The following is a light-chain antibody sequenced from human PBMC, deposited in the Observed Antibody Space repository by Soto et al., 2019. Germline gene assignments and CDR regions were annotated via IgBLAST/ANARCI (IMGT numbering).Light chain of an antibody. CDR3: HQRQSWPRT. Sequence: EIVMTQSPATLSVSPGERATLSCRASQSVSRKLAWYQQTRGQAPRLLIYGASTRATGVPDRFSGSGSGTDFTLTISDVQPEDFALYYCHQRQSWPRTFGQGTKVDIK. CDR1: QSVSRK. J-gene: IGKJ1*01. V-gene: IGKV3-15*01. CDR2: GAS.